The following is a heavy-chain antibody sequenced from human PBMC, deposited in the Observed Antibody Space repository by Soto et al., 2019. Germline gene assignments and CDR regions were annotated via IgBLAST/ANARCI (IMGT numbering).Heavy chain of an antibody. J-gene: IGHJ4*02. V-gene: IGHV4-61*01. CDR1: GGSVSSGSYY. Sequence: SETLSLTCTVSGGSVSSGSYYWSWIRQPPGKGLEWIGYIYYSGSTNYNPSLKSRVTISVDTSKNQFSLKLSSVTAADTAVYYCARDSSGYYFRVFDYWGQGTLVTVSS. D-gene: IGHD3-22*01. CDR2: IYYSGST. CDR3: ARDSSGYYFRVFDY.